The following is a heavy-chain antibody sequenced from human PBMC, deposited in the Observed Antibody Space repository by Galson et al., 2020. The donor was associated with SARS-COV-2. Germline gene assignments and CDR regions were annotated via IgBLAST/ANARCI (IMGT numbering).Heavy chain of an antibody. CDR3: ARPDYDILTGYWSAFDI. J-gene: IGHJ3*02. CDR2: IWYDGSNK. V-gene: IGHV3-33*01. CDR1: GFTFSNYG. D-gene: IGHD3-9*01. Sequence: GGSLRLSCAASGFTFSNYGMHWVRQAPGKGLEWVAVIWYDGSNKYYTDSVKGRFTISRDNSKNTLYLQMNSLRAEDTAVYYCARPDYDILTGYWSAFDIWGQGTMVTVSS.